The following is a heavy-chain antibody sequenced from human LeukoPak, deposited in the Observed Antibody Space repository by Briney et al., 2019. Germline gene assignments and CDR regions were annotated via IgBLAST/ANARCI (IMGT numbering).Heavy chain of an antibody. D-gene: IGHD3-3*01. J-gene: IGHJ6*02. Sequence: ASVKVSCEASGYTFTSYGISWVRQAPGQGLEWMGWISAYNGNTNYAQKLQGRVTMTTDTSTSTAYMELRSLRSDDTAVYYCARALSSGTGYYDFWSGSNYYGMDVWGQGTTVTVSS. CDR3: ARALSSGTGYYDFWSGSNYYGMDV. CDR2: ISAYNGNT. V-gene: IGHV1-18*01. CDR1: GYTFTSYG.